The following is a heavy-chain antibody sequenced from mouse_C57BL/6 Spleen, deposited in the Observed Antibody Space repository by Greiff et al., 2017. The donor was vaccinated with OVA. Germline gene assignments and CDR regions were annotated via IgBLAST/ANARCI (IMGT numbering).Heavy chain of an antibody. J-gene: IGHJ4*01. CDR1: GYTFTSYW. V-gene: IGHV1-64*01. CDR3: AREGLDSSGFPYAMDY. D-gene: IGHD3-2*02. CDR2: IHPNSGST. Sequence: QVQLQQPGAELVKPGASVKLSCKASGYTFTSYWMHWVKQRPGQGLEWIGMIHPNSGSTNYNEKFKSKATLTVDKSSSTAYMQLSSLTSEDSAVYYCAREGLDSSGFPYAMDYWGQGTSVTVSS.